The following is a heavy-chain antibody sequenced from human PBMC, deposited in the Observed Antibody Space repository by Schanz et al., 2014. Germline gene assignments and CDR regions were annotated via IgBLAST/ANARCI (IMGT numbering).Heavy chain of an antibody. CDR1: GYTFTTYA. J-gene: IGHJ4*02. CDR2: INTNTGNP. V-gene: IGHV7-4-1*02. Sequence: QVQLVQSGAELKNPGASVKVSCKASGYTFTTYAINWVRQAPGQGLEWMGWINTNTGNPTYAQAFTGRFLFSLDTSVNTAYLQISSLEADDTAVYYCARRGIRGVFSSFDYWGLGTLVTVSS. CDR3: ARRGIRGVFSSFDY. D-gene: IGHD3-10*01.